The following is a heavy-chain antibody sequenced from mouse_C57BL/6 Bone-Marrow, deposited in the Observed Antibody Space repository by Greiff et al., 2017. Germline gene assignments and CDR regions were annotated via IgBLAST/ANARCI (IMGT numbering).Heavy chain of an antibody. CDR2: IFPGGGST. CDR3: ETAYYYGSSLFAY. J-gene: IGHJ3*01. CDR1: GYTFTDYY. Sequence: QVQLQQSGPELVKPGASVKISCKASGYTFTDYYINWVKQRPGQGLEWIGWIFPGGGSTYYNEKFKGKATLTVDKSSSTAYMLLSRLTSEDSAVYFCETAYYYGSSLFAYWGQGTLVTVSA. V-gene: IGHV1-75*01. D-gene: IGHD1-1*01.